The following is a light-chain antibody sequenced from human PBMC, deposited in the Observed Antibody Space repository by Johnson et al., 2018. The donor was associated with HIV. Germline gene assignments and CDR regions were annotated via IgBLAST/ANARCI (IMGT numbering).Light chain of an antibody. V-gene: IGLV1-51*02. Sequence: QSVLTQPPSVSAAPGQKVTISCSGSSSNIGNNYVSWYQQLPGTAPKLLIYENNKRPSGIPDRFSGSKSGTSATLGITGIQTGDEADYYCGTWDSSLSAGGVFRTGTKGTVL. J-gene: IGLJ1*01. CDR2: ENN. CDR3: GTWDSSLSAGGV. CDR1: SSNIGNNY.